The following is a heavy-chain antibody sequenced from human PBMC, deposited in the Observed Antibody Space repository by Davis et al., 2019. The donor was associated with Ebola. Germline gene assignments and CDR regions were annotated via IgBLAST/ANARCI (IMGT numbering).Heavy chain of an antibody. Sequence: ASVKVSCKASGYIFTGYYMHWVRQAPGQGLEWMGIIDPSDGSTTYAQKFQDRVTITADGSTSTAYMELHSLRSEDTAVYYCARGGYDYEPLSYYYYSMDVWGKGTAVTVSS. D-gene: IGHD5-12*01. J-gene: IGHJ6*03. CDR2: IDPSDGST. CDR3: ARGGYDYEPLSYYYYSMDV. CDR1: GYIFTGYY. V-gene: IGHV1-46*01.